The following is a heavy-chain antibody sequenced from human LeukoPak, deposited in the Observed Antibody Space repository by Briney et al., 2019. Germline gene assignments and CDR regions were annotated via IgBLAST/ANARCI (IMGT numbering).Heavy chain of an antibody. CDR1: GGSISGYY. D-gene: IGHD6-19*01. V-gene: IGHV4-4*07. J-gene: IGHJ4*02. Sequence: SETLSLTCTVPGGSISGYYWSWIRQPAGKGLEWIGRIVASGSTNYSPSLKSRVTMSVDTSKSQFSLKLSSVIAADTAVYYCARGKGYSTGWYFDYWGQGTLVTVSS. CDR2: IVASGST. CDR3: ARGKGYSTGWYFDY.